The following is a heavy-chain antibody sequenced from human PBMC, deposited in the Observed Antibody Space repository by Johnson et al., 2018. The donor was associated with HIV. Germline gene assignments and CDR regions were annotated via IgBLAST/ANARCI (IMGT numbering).Heavy chain of an antibody. CDR1: GFTFDDYG. D-gene: IGHD1-26*01. J-gene: IGHJ3*02. CDR2: INWNGGST. V-gene: IGHV3-20*04. Sequence: EVQLVESGGGVVRPGGSLRLSCAASGFTFDDYGMSWVRQAPGKGLEWVSGINWNGGSTGYGESVKGRFPISRDNAKNSRYLQMNRLRAEDTALYSCASRMYSGSSGGAFDIWGQGTMVTVSS. CDR3: ASRMYSGSSGGAFDI.